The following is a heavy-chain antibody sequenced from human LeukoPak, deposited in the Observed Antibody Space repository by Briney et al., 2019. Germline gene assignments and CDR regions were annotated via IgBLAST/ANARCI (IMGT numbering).Heavy chain of an antibody. J-gene: IGHJ4*02. CDR2: IYTSGST. CDR3: AGSLDYGGNPALDY. Sequence: PSETLSLTCTVSGGSISSGSYYWSWIRQPAGKGLQWIGRIYTSGSTNYNPSLKSRVTISVDTSKNQFSLKLSSVTAADTAVYYCAGSLDYGGNPALDYWGQGTLVTVSS. V-gene: IGHV4-61*02. CDR1: GGSISSGSYY. D-gene: IGHD4-23*01.